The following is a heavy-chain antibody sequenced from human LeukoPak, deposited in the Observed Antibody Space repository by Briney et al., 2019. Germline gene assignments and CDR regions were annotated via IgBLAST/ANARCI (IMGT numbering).Heavy chain of an antibody. CDR1: GFTFSSYW. V-gene: IGHV3-74*01. D-gene: IGHD2-2*01. CDR3: ARGSQGCSSTSCTIPGLYYYYGMDV. CDR2: INSDGSST. J-gene: IGHJ6*02. Sequence: GGSLGLSCAASGFTFSSYWMHWVRQAPGKGLVWVSHINSDGSSTSYADSVKGRFTISRDNAKNTLYLQMNSLRAEDTAVYYCARGSQGCSSTSCTIPGLYYYYGMDVWGQGTTVTVSS.